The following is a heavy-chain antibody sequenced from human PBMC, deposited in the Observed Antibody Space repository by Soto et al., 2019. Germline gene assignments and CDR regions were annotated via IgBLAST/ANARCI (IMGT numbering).Heavy chain of an antibody. CDR2: ISSSSSYI. CDR1: GFTFSSYS. Sequence: EVQLVESGGGLVKPGGSLRLSCAASGFTFSSYSMNWVRQAPGKGLEWVSSISSSSSYIYYADSVKGRFTISRDNAKNSLYVQMNSLRAEATAVSYCARDEPGYSYGYGLGYWGQGTLVTVSS. V-gene: IGHV3-21*01. D-gene: IGHD5-18*01. CDR3: ARDEPGYSYGYGLGY. J-gene: IGHJ4*02.